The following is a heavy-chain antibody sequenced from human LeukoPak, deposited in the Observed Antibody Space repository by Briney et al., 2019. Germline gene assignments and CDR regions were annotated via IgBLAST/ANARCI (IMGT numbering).Heavy chain of an antibody. V-gene: IGHV5-10-1*01. D-gene: IGHD6-19*01. CDR3: ARPSSGWYVLDY. CDR1: EYSFTSYW. J-gene: IGHJ4*02. CDR2: IDPSDSYT. Sequence: KPGESLKISCKGSEYSFTSYWISWVRQMPGKGLEWMGRIDPSDSYTNYSPSFQGHVTISADKSISTAYLQWSSLKASDTAMYYCARPSSGWYVLDYWGQGTLVTVSS.